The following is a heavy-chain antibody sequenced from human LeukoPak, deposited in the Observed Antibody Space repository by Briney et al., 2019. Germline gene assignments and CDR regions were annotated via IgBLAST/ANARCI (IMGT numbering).Heavy chain of an antibody. CDR3: IMGGFHFDY. Sequence: GGSLRLSCAASGFTFSNAWMTWVRQAPGKGLEWVGRIKSKSDGGTTDYAAPVKVRFTISIDESKNMLYLQMNSLKTEDTAVYYCIMGGFHFDYWGQGALVTVSS. CDR1: GFTFSNAW. CDR2: IKSKSDGGTT. J-gene: IGHJ4*02. D-gene: IGHD2-15*01. V-gene: IGHV3-15*01.